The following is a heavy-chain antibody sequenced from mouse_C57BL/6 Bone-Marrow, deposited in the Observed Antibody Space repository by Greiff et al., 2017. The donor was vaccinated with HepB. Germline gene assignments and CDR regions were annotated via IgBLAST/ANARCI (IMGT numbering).Heavy chain of an antibody. CDR2: ISNGGGST. D-gene: IGHD3-2*02. V-gene: IGHV5-12*01. J-gene: IGHJ3*01. CDR3: ARQGGSGYFAY. CDR1: GFTFSDYY. Sequence: EVKLVESGGGLVQPGGSLKLSCAASGFTFSDYYMYWVRQTPEKRLEWVAYISNGGGSTYYPDTVKGRFTISRDNAKNTLYLQMSRLKSEDTAMYYCARQGGSGYFAYWGQGTLVTVSA.